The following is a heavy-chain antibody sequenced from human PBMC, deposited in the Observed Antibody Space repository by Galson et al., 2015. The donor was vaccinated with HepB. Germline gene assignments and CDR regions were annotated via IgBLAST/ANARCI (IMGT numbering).Heavy chain of an antibody. V-gene: IGHV6-1*01. J-gene: IGHJ4*02. CDR1: GDSVSTNSAA. CDR3: ARVPGVEVNRGYFDF. Sequence: ISGDSVSTNSAAWFWIRQSPSRGLEWLGRTYYRSKWYHDYAESVKSRIIINPDTSKNQFSLQLNSVTPDDTAVYYCARVPGVEVNRGYFDFWGQGTLVTVSS. CDR2: TYYRSKWYH. D-gene: IGHD3-22*01.